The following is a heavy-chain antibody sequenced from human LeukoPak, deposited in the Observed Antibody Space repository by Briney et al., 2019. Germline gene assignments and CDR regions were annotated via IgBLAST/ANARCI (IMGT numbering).Heavy chain of an antibody. V-gene: IGHV4-39*07. D-gene: IGHD2-2*01. J-gene: IGHJ4*02. CDR3: ARLGKMGNYCSSTSCYVFLYMNYYFDY. CDR2: IYYSGST. CDR1: GGSISSSSYY. Sequence: SETLSLTCTVSGGSISSSSYYWGWIRQPPGKGLEWIGSIYYSGSTYYNPSLKSRVTISVDTSKNQFSLKLSSVTAADTAVYYCARLGKMGNYCSSTSCYVFLYMNYYFDYWGQGTLVTVSS.